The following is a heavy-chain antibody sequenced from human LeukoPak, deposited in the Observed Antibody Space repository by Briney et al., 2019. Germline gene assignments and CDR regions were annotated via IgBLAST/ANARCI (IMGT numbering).Heavy chain of an antibody. V-gene: IGHV3-30*01. D-gene: IGHD3-9*01. CDR2: ISLDGSDS. Sequence: PGRSLRLSCVASGFTFSRSAMHWVRQAPGKGLEWVAVISLDGSDSNYADSVQGRFNISRDNPKNTVFLQMNSLRAEDTAVYFCVSNYDILTGYSGFDSWGQGTLVTVSS. CDR3: VSNYDILTGYSGFDS. J-gene: IGHJ4*02. CDR1: GFTFSRSA.